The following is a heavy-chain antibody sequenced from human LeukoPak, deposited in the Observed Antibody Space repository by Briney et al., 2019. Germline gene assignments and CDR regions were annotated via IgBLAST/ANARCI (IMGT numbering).Heavy chain of an antibody. CDR1: GGSFSGYY. V-gene: IGHV4-34*01. CDR2: INHSGST. D-gene: IGHD2-2*01. Sequence: SETLSLTCAVYGGSFSGYYWSWICQPPGKGLEWIGEINHSGSTNYNPSLKSRVTISVDTSKNQFSLKLSSVTAADTAVYYCARVADCSSTSCSPIGWFDPWGQGTLVTVSS. CDR3: ARVADCSSTSCSPIGWFDP. J-gene: IGHJ5*02.